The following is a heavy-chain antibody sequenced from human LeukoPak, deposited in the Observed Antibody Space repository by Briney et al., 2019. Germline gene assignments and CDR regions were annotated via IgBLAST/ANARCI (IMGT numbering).Heavy chain of an antibody. V-gene: IGHV3-66*01. Sequence: GGSLRLSCAASGFTVSSNYMTWVRQAPGKGLEWVSVIYSGGDTYYADSVKGRFTISRDNSKNTLYLQMNSLRAEDTAVYYCARVYNYVFDYWGQGTLVTVSS. CDR1: GFTVSSNY. CDR3: ARVYNYVFDY. D-gene: IGHD3-10*02. CDR2: IYSGGDT. J-gene: IGHJ4*02.